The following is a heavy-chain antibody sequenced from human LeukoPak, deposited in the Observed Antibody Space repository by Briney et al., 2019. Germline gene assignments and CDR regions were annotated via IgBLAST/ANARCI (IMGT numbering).Heavy chain of an antibody. Sequence: ASVKVSCKASGYTFTSYGISWVRQAPGQGLEWMGWISAYNGNTNYAQKLQGRVTMTTDTSTSTAYMELRSLRSDDTAVYYCARKYDSSGYYSPYYFDYWGQGTLVTVSS. CDR2: ISAYNGNT. CDR3: ARKYDSSGYYSPYYFDY. J-gene: IGHJ4*02. CDR1: GYTFTSYG. V-gene: IGHV1-18*01. D-gene: IGHD3-22*01.